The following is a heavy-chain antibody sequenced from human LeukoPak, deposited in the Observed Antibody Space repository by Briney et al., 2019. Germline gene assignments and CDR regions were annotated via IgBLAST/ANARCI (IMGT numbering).Heavy chain of an antibody. J-gene: IGHJ4*02. CDR3: AREDDYGEPFDY. Sequence: SETLSLTCTVSGVSISSYYWSWIRQPPGKGLAWIGYIYYSGSTNYNPSLKRRVTISVDTSKNQFSLKLSSVTAADTAVYYCAREDDYGEPFDYWGQGTLVTVSS. V-gene: IGHV4-59*12. CDR2: IYYSGST. D-gene: IGHD4-17*01. CDR1: GVSISSYY.